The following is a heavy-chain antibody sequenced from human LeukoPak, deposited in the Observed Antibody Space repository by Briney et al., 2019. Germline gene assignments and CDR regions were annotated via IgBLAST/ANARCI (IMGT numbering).Heavy chain of an antibody. D-gene: IGHD3-3*01. V-gene: IGHV1-18*01. CDR3: ARAVSDFRSFSKYYYMDV. CDR1: GYTFPSFG. J-gene: IGHJ6*03. CDR2: IIRYNGNT. Sequence: ASVKVSCKASGYTFPSFGISWVRQAPGQGLEWMGWIIRYNGNTNYAQQLQGRVTMTTDTSTSTAYMELRSLRSDDTAVYYCARAVSDFRSFSKYYYMDVWGKGTTVTVSS.